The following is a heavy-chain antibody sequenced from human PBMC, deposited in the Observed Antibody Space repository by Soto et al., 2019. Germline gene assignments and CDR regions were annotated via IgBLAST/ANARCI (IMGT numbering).Heavy chain of an antibody. CDR2: INPSGGST. CDR1: GYTFTRYY. V-gene: IGHV1-46*01. CDR3: ARSQGSSTSLEIYYYYYYGMDV. Sequence: ASVKVSCKASGYTFTRYYMHWVRQAPGQGLEWMGIINPSGGSTNYAQKFQGRVTIAADESTSTAYMELSSLRSEDTAVYYCARSQGSSTSLEIYYYYYYGMDVWGQGTTVTVSS. J-gene: IGHJ6*02. D-gene: IGHD2-2*01.